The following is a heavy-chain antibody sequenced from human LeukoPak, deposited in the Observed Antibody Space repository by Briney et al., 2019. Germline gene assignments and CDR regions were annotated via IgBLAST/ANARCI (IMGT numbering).Heavy chain of an antibody. CDR2: IHHGGST. D-gene: IGHD2-2*02. V-gene: IGHV4-34*01. CDR1: GGSFSGHY. Sequence: SETLSLTCAVYGGSFSGHYWTWIRQPPGRGLEWIGEIHHGGSTNYNPSLKSRVTISPDTSKNQFSLHLSSVTAADTAVYYCARTVVVPVAIRDYYGMDVWGQGSTVTVSS. CDR3: ARTVVVPVAIRDYYGMDV. J-gene: IGHJ6*02.